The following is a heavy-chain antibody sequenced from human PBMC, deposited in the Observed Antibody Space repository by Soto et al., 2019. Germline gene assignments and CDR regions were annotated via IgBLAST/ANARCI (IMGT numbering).Heavy chain of an antibody. J-gene: IGHJ4*02. D-gene: IGHD2-15*01. CDR2: ISYSGST. Sequence: QVQLQESGPGLVKPSQTLSLTCTVSGGSISSGNYYWSWIRQPPGKGLEWIGFISYSGSTYYSTSLKSRVTSSVDTSKSQFSLNLSFVTAADTSVYYCATMGTPATGLYFFDYWGQGSLVTVSS. CDR3: ATMGTPATGLYFFDY. CDR1: GGSISSGNYY. V-gene: IGHV4-30-4*01.